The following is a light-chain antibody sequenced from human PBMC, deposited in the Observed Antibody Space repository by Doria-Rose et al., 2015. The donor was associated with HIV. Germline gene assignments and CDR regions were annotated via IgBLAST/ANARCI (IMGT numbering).Light chain of an antibody. CDR1: QSLLYTSKNY. Sequence: EIVLTQSPESLGMSLGERATLNCKSNQSLLYTSKNYLAWYQQKPGQPPKLLIDWASTRQSGVPARFSCSGSGTDFTLTISSLEAEDVAVYYCQQYYDTPSFGPGTTVDIK. J-gene: IGKJ3*01. CDR2: WAS. V-gene: IGKV4-1*01. CDR3: QQYYDTPS.